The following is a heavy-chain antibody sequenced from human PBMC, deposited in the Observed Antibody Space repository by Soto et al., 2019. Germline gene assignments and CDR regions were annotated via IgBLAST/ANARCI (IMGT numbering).Heavy chain of an antibody. J-gene: IGHJ3*02. CDR2: ISGSGGRT. CDR3: VRVRYCSGGGCYDAFDI. Sequence: SLSLSCAASGFTFSSYAMSWVRQAPGKGLEWVAVISGSGGRTYYADSVKGRFTISRDNSKNTLYLQMNSLRAEDTAVYYCVRVRYCSGGGCYDAFDIWGQGTMVTVSS. D-gene: IGHD2-15*01. V-gene: IGHV3-23*01. CDR1: GFTFSSYA.